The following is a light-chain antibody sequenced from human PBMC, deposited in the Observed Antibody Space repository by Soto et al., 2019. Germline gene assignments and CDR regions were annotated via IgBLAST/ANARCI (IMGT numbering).Light chain of an antibody. V-gene: IGKV1-33*01. CDR3: QQYDNLPPFT. CDR2: DAS. CDR1: QDISNY. Sequence: DIQMTQSPSSLSASVGDRVTITCQASQDISNYLNWYQQKPGKAPKLLIYDASNLETGVTSRFSSSGSGTDFTFNISSRQPEDIATYYCQQYDNLPPFTFGPGTKVDIK. J-gene: IGKJ3*01.